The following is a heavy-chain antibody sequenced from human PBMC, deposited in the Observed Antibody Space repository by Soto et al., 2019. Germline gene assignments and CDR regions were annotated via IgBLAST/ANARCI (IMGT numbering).Heavy chain of an antibody. V-gene: IGHV1-18*01. J-gene: IGHJ4*01. CDR1: GYTFTSYG. CDR3: ASSVIRNYDFWSGYLPFDY. D-gene: IGHD3-3*01. CDR2: ISAYNGNT. Sequence: ASVKVSCKAAGYTFTSYGISWVRQAPGQGLEWMGWISAYNGNTNYAQKLQGRVTMTTDTSTSTAYMELRSLRSDDTAVYYCASSVIRNYDFWSGYLPFDYWGQ.